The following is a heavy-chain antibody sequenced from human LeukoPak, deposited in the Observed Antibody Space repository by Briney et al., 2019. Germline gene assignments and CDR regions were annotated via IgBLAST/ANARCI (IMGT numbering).Heavy chain of an antibody. CDR2: INHSGST. V-gene: IGHV4-34*01. CDR1: GGSFSGYY. CDR3: ARLMWGSYYYYGMDV. Sequence: SETLSLTCADYGGSFSGYYWSWIRQPPGKGLEWIGEINHSGSTNYNPSLKSRVTISVDTSKNQFSLKLSSVTAADTAVYYCARLMWGSYYYYGMDVWGQGTTVTVSS. D-gene: IGHD1-26*01. J-gene: IGHJ6*02.